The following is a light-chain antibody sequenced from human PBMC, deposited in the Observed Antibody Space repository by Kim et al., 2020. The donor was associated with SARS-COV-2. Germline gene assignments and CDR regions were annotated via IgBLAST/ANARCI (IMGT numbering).Light chain of an antibody. J-gene: IGKJ2*01. CDR3: QQYNSFSVYT. Sequence: AAVGAPVPIPCRASRHILTWLAWYQQKPGKVPTLLISKASILETGVPSRFSGSGSGTQFTLTISSLQPDDFATYYCQQYNSFSVYTFGQGTKLEI. CDR1: RHILTW. V-gene: IGKV1-5*03. CDR2: KAS.